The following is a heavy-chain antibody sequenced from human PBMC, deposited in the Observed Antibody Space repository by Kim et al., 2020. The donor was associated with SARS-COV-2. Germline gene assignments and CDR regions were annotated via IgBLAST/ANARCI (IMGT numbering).Heavy chain of an antibody. CDR2: IYYSGST. CDR1: GGSISSYY. D-gene: IGHD6-13*01. J-gene: IGHJ6*03. CDR3: ARETPAAPGRPWQQLVLGYYYYMDV. V-gene: IGHV4-59*01. Sequence: SETLSLTCTVSGGSISSYYWSWIRQPPGKGLEWIGYIYYSGSTNYNPSLKSRVTISVDTSKNQFSLKLSSVTAADTAVYYCARETPAAPGRPWQQLVLGYYYYMDVWGKGTTVTVSS.